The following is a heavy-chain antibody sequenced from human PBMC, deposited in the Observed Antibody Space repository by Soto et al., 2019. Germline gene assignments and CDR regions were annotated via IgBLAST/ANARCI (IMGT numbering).Heavy chain of an antibody. Sequence: EVQLLESGGGLVQPGGSLRLSCAASGFNFTAYAMSWVRQAPGKGLEWVSGLVGSGDPIFYAASVRGRFTVSRDNSKNTLFLQMSSLRADDTAICYCAKDAIANNGIWEPFDMWGRGTGVTVSS. CDR2: LVGSGDPI. CDR1: GFNFTAYA. CDR3: AKDAIANNGIWEPFDM. J-gene: IGHJ3*02. D-gene: IGHD2-8*01. V-gene: IGHV3-23*01.